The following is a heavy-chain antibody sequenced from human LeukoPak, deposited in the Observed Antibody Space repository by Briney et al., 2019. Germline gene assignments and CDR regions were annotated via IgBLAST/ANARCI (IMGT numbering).Heavy chain of an antibody. J-gene: IGHJ5*02. CDR3: ARVVVPAAQVSRRAVWFDP. Sequence: GASVKVSCKASGYTFTSYGISWVRQAPGQGLEWMGWISAYNGNTNYAQKLQGRVTMTTDTSTSTAYMELRSLRSDDTAVYYCARVVVPAAQVSRRAVWFDPWGQGTLVTVSS. V-gene: IGHV1-18*01. CDR2: ISAYNGNT. CDR1: GYTFTSYG. D-gene: IGHD2-2*01.